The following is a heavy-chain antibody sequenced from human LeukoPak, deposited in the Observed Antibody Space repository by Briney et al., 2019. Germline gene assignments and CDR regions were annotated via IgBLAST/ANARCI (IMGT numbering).Heavy chain of an antibody. V-gene: IGHV4-39*01. CDR1: GGSISIGDYY. D-gene: IGHD3-10*01. Sequence: KPSETLSLTCTVSGGSISIGDYYWGWIRHPPGKGLEWVASVSYSGTTYYNPSLKSRVTISVDTSENQFSLKLTSVAAADTAVYYCAGQRGSATWAFDYWGQGTLVTVSS. CDR3: AGQRGSATWAFDY. CDR2: VSYSGTT. J-gene: IGHJ4*02.